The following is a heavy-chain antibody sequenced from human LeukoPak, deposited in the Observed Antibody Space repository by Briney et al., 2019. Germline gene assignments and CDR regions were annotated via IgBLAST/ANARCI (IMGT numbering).Heavy chain of an antibody. CDR2: INPNSGGT. CDR3: ARDVDTAMVVRGY. V-gene: IGHV1-2*02. Sequence: GASVKVSCKASGYTFTGYYMHWVRQAPGQGLEWMGWINPNSGGTNYAQKFQGRVTMTRDTSISTAYMELSRLRSDDTAVYYCARDVDTAMVVRGYWGQGTLVTVSS. J-gene: IGHJ4*02. CDR1: GYTFTGYY. D-gene: IGHD5-18*01.